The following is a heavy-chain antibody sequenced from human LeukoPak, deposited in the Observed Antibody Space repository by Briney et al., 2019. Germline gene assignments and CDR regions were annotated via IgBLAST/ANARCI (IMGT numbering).Heavy chain of an antibody. CDR3: ARDYGDYTPRCDY. CDR1: GYTFTSYG. CDR2: ISAYNGNT. Sequence: ASVKVSCKASGYTFTSYGISWVRQAPGQGLEWMGWISAYNGNTKYTQKLQGRITMTRDISTSTAYMELRSLTSDDTAVYYCARDYGDYTPRCDYWGQGTPVTVSS. J-gene: IGHJ4*02. V-gene: IGHV1-18*01. D-gene: IGHD4-17*01.